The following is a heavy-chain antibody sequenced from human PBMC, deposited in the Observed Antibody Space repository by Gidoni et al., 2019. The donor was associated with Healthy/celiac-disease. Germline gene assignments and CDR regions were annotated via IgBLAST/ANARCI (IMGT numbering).Heavy chain of an antibody. J-gene: IGHJ3*02. CDR1: GYSFTRYW. CDR3: ARAHLCSSTSCYQGGAFDI. CDR2: IYPGDSDT. D-gene: IGHD2-2*01. V-gene: IGHV5-51*01. Sequence: EVQLVQSGAEVKKPGESLKISCMGSGYSFTRYWIGWVRQMPGKGLEWMGIIYPGDSDTRYSPSFQGQVTISADKSISTAYLQWSSLKASDTAMYYCARAHLCSSTSCYQGGAFDIWGQGTMVTVSS.